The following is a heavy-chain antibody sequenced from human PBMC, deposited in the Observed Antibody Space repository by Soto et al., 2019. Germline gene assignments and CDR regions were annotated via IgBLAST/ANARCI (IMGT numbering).Heavy chain of an antibody. J-gene: IGHJ5*02. D-gene: IGHD3-16*01. CDR3: VRIRYQLPSSVLWLDP. V-gene: IGHV4-34*01. CDR2: INHVGGT. CDR1: GGFLSESY. Sequence: SSETLSLTCAVYGGFLSESYWTWIRQPPGKGLEWIGEINHVGGTNYNPSLKSRVTMSVDTSQNQFSLRLISVTAADTAMYFCVRIRYQLPSSVLWLDPWGQGTPVTVSS.